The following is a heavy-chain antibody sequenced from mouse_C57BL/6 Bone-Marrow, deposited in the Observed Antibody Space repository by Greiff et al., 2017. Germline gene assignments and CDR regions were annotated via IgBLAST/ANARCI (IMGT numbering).Heavy chain of an antibody. Sequence: QVQLQQPGAELVKPGASVKMSCKASGYTFTSYWITWVKQRPGQGLEWIGDIYPGSGSTNYNEKFKSKATLTVDTSSSTAYMQLSSLTSEDSAVYDCARTPPITTVVARYWYCDVWGTGTTVTVSS. D-gene: IGHD1-1*01. J-gene: IGHJ1*03. CDR2: IYPGSGST. CDR3: ARTPPITTVVARYWYCDV. CDR1: GYTFTSYW. V-gene: IGHV1-55*01.